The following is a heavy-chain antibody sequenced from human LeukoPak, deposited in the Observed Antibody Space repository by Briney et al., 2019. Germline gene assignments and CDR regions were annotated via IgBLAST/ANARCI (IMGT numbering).Heavy chain of an antibody. J-gene: IGHJ6*03. CDR2: IYSGGST. CDR1: GFTVSSNY. CDR3: ARIIHYYYYMDV. Sequence: GGSLRLSCAASGFTVSSNYMSWVRQAPWKGLEWVSVIYSGGSTYYADSVKGRFTISRDNSKNTLYLQMNSLRAEDTAVYYCARIIHYYYYMDVWGKGTTVTVSS. V-gene: IGHV3-53*01.